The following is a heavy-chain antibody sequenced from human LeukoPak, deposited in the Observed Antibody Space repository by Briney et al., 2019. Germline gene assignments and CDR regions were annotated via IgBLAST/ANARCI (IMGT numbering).Heavy chain of an antibody. CDR1: GFTFSNNW. V-gene: IGHV3-7*01. Sequence: GGSLRLSCAASGFTFSNNWMSWVRQTPGKGLEWVANIKQDGSEKYYVDSVKGRFTISRDNAKNSLYLQMNSLRAEDTAVYYCARRKYYYDSSGYYFDYYYMDVWGKGTTVTVSS. CDR2: IKQDGSEK. D-gene: IGHD3-22*01. J-gene: IGHJ6*03. CDR3: ARRKYYYDSSGYYFDYYYMDV.